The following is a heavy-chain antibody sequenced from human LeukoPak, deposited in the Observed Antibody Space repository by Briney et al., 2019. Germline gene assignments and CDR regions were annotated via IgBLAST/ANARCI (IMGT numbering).Heavy chain of an antibody. V-gene: IGHV4-38-2*01. D-gene: IGHD3-3*01. CDR2: IYHSGST. J-gene: IGHJ4*02. Sequence: SETLSLTCAVFGYSISSGFYWGWIRQPPGKGLEWIGTIYHSGSTYCNPSLKSRVTISVDTSKNQFSLKLSSVTAADTAVYYCARHGFWSGYNYVLDYWGQGTLVTVSS. CDR3: ARHGFWSGYNYVLDY. CDR1: GYSISSGFY.